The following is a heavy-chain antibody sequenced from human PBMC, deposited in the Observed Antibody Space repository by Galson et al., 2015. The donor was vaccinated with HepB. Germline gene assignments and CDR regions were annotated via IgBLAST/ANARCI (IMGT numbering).Heavy chain of an antibody. CDR1: GFSFSSSC. CDR3: ARDPCSILGGYSSKCGMDF. Sequence: SLRLSCAASGFSFSSSCMNWVRQAPGKGLQWLSSISGSRGNIYYADSVKGRFTISRDNAKKSLDLQMNSLSAEDTAVYYCARDPCSILGGYSSKCGMDFWGQGDHGHRLL. CDR2: ISGSRGNI. J-gene: IGHJ6*01. D-gene: IGHD6-13*01. V-gene: IGHV3-21*01.